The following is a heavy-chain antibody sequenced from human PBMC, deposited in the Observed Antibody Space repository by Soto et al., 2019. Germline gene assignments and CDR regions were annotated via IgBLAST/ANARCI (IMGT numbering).Heavy chain of an antibody. J-gene: IGHJ6*03. CDR3: ARHYLGEYYDFWSGYPQNYYYYYMDV. CDR1: GYSFTGYW. D-gene: IGHD3-3*01. Sequence: GESLKISCKGSGYSFTGYWIGWVRQMPGKGLEWMGIIYPGDSDTRYSPSFQGQVTISADKSISTAYLQWSSLKASDTAMYYCARHYLGEYYDFWSGYPQNYYYYYMDVWGKGTTVTVSS. CDR2: IYPGDSDT. V-gene: IGHV5-51*01.